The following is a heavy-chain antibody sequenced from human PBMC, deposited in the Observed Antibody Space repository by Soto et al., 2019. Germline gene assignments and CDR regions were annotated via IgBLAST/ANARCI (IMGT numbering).Heavy chain of an antibody. Sequence: ASVKVSCKVSGYTLTELSMHWVRQAPGKGLEWMGGFDPEDGETIYAQKFQGRVTMTEDTSTDTAYMELSSLRSEDTAVYYCATGTVTIFGVVTAPYYMDVWGKGTTVTVSS. CDR1: GYTLTELS. V-gene: IGHV1-24*01. D-gene: IGHD3-3*01. CDR2: FDPEDGET. J-gene: IGHJ6*03. CDR3: ATGTVTIFGVVTAPYYMDV.